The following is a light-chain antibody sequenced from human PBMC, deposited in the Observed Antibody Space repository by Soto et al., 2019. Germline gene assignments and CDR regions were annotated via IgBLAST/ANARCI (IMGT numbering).Light chain of an antibody. Sequence: QSVLSQPASVSGPPGQSITISCTGTSSDVGGYNYVSWYQQHPGKAPKLMIYDVSNRPSGVSDRFSGSKSGNTASLIVSGLQPDDEAASYCCSYPGTNSPYVFGTGTKVTVL. CDR3: CSYPGTNSPYV. J-gene: IGLJ1*01. CDR2: DVS. CDR1: SSDVGGYNY. V-gene: IGLV2-14*03.